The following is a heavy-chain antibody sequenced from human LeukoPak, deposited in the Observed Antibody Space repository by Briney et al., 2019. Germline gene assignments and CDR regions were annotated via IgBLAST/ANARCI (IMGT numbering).Heavy chain of an antibody. Sequence: PSETLSLTCTVSGASIINYYWSWIRQPAGKGLEWTGRIHGGGSTNYNPSLKSRVTVSIDTSKNQFSLKLSSMTAADTAVYYCARDLASPPYNWFDPWGQGTLVTVSS. V-gene: IGHV4-4*07. J-gene: IGHJ5*02. CDR3: ARDLASPPYNWFDP. CDR1: GASIINYY. D-gene: IGHD3-3*02. CDR2: IHGGGST.